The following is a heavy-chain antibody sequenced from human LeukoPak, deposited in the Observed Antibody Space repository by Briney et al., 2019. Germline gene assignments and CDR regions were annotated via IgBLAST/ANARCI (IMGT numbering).Heavy chain of an antibody. Sequence: AGGSLRLSCAASGFTFSSYWMSWVRQAPGKGLEWAANIKDDGSEKYYVDSVKGRFTISRDDAKNSLYLQMSSLRAEDTAVYYCARARDSSWDYWGQGTLVTVSS. CDR1: GFTFSSYW. CDR2: IKDDGSEK. CDR3: ARARDSSWDY. V-gene: IGHV3-7*03. D-gene: IGHD6-13*01. J-gene: IGHJ4*02.